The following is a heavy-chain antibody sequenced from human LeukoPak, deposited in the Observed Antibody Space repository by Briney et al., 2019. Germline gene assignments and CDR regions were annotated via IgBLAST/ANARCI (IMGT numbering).Heavy chain of an antibody. CDR3: ARGGRYCSSTSCYAATFDY. CDR1: GFTFSSYS. D-gene: IGHD2-2*01. CDR2: ISDSSIYI. J-gene: IGHJ4*02. Sequence: PGGSLRLSCEASGFTFSSYSMNWVRQAPGKGLEWVSSISDSSIYIFYADSVKGRFTISRDNAKNSLYQQMTSMRDEDTAVYYCARGGRYCSSTSCYAATFDYWGQGTLVTVSS. V-gene: IGHV3-21*01.